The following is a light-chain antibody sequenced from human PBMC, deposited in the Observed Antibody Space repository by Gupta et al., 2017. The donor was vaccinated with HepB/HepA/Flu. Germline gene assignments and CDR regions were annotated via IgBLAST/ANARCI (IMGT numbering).Light chain of an antibody. J-gene: IGLJ3*02. CDR1: SSDVGGYNY. Sequence: QSALTQPASVSGSPGQSTTIPCTGTSSDVGGYNYVSWYQQHPGKAPKLMIYDVSNRPSGVSNRFSGSKSGNTASLTISGLQAEDDADYYCSSYTSSSTGVFGGGTKLTVL. CDR3: SSYTSSSTGV. CDR2: DVS. V-gene: IGLV2-14*01.